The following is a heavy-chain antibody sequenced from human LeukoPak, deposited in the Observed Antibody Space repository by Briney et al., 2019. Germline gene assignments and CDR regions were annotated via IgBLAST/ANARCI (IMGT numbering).Heavy chain of an antibody. CDR3: ARVGSRDY. D-gene: IGHD6-13*01. V-gene: IGHV4-34*01. CDR2: INHSGST. Sequence: SETLSLTCTVSGGSIRSYYWSWIRQPPGKGLEWIGEINHSGSTNYNPSLKSRVTISVDTSKNQFSLKLSSVTAADTAVYYCARVGSRDYWGQGTLVTVSS. J-gene: IGHJ4*02. CDR1: GGSIRSYY.